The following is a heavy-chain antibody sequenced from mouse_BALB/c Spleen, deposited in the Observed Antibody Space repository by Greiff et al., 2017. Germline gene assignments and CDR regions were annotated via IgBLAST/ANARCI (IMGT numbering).Heavy chain of an antibody. CDR1: GFTFSSYA. Sequence: EVQRVESGGGLVKPGGSLKLSCAASGFTFSSYAMSWVRQSPEKRLEWVAEISSGGSYTYYPDTVTGRFTISRDNAKNTLYLEMSSLRSEDTAMYYCARGIHYDGAWFAYWGQGTLVTVSA. CDR2: ISSGGSYT. D-gene: IGHD1-2*01. V-gene: IGHV5-9-4*01. CDR3: ARGIHYDGAWFAY. J-gene: IGHJ3*01.